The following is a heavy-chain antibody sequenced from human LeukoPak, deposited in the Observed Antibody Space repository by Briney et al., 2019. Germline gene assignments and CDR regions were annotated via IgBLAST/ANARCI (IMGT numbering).Heavy chain of an antibody. Sequence: NLGGSLKISCKGSGYSFTSYWIGWVRQMPGKGLEWMGIIYPGDSDTRYSPSFQGQVTISADKSISTAYLQWSSLKASDTAMYYCARPDYYDSSGYYWDDAFDIWGQGTMVTVSS. J-gene: IGHJ3*02. D-gene: IGHD3-22*01. CDR1: GYSFTSYW. V-gene: IGHV5-51*01. CDR2: IYPGDSDT. CDR3: ARPDYYDSSGYYWDDAFDI.